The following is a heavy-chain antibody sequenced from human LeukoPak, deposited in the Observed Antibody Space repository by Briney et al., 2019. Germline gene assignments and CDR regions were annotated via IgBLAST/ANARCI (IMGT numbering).Heavy chain of an antibody. CDR1: GYSFTSYW. V-gene: IGHV5-51*01. Sequence: GESLKISCKGSGYSFTSYWIGWVRQMPGKGLEWMGIIYPGESDTRYSPSFQGQVTISADKSISTAYLQWSSLKASDTAMYYCASAYYYDSSGYYFDAFDIWGQGTMVTVSS. CDR2: IYPGESDT. J-gene: IGHJ3*02. D-gene: IGHD3-22*01. CDR3: ASAYYYDSSGYYFDAFDI.